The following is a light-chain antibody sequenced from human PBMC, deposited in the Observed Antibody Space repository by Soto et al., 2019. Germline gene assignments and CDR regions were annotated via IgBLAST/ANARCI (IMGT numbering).Light chain of an antibody. J-gene: IGLJ3*02. CDR3: QSYDSSLSGWV. V-gene: IGLV2-14*01. CDR1: SGDVGGYYY. CDR2: EVS. Sequence: QSALTQPASVSGSPGQSITISCTGTSGDVGGYYYVSWYQQLPGKAPKLMISEVSNRPSGVSNRFSGSKSGNTASLTISGLPAEDEDDYYCQSYDSSLSGWVFGGGTKLTVL.